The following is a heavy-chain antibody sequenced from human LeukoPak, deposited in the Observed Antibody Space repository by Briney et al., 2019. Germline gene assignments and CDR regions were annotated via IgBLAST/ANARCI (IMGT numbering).Heavy chain of an antibody. CDR3: ARGLGPKTQLTYYDFWSGYRGGFDP. CDR2: INHSGST. V-gene: IGHV4-34*01. J-gene: IGHJ5*02. D-gene: IGHD3-3*01. CDR1: GGSFNGFL. Sequence: PSETLSLTCGVSGVFGGSFNGFLWSWIRQPPGKGLEWIGEINHSGSTNYNPSLKSRVTISVDTSKNQFSLKLSSVTAADTAVYYCARGLGPKTQLTYYDFWSGYRGGFDPWGQGTLVTVSS.